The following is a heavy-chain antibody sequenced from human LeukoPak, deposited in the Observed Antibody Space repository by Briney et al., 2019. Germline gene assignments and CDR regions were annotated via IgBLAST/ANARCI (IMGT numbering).Heavy chain of an antibody. V-gene: IGHV3-53*01. D-gene: IGHD3-10*01. CDR1: GFTVSSNY. Sequence: GGSLRLSCVVSGFTVSSNYMSWVRQAPGKGLEWVSVIYSAGATYYADSVRGRFTISRDSSEYTVSLQMNSLRAEDTAVYYCTSGGMGARKYYSDPFHYWGQGTLVTVSS. CDR2: IYSAGAT. J-gene: IGHJ4*02. CDR3: TSGGMGARKYYSDPFHY.